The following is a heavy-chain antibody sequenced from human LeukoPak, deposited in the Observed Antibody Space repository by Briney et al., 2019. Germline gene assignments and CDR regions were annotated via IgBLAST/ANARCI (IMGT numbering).Heavy chain of an antibody. CDR1: GGSITSYF. Sequence: SETLSLTCTVSGGSITSYFWSWIRQSPGKGLEWIGYIYYSGGTNYNPSLKSRVTISVDTSKNQFSLKLSSVTAADTAVYYCARRGGSGRDDAFHIWGQGTMVIVSS. CDR3: ARRGGSGRDDAFHI. V-gene: IGHV4-59*08. CDR2: IYYSGGT. D-gene: IGHD3-10*01. J-gene: IGHJ3*02.